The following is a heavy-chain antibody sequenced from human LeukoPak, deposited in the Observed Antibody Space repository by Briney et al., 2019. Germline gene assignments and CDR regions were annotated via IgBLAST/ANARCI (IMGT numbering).Heavy chain of an antibody. CDR1: GFTFSSYG. Sequence: GGSLRLPCAASGFTFSSYGMHWVRQAPGKGLEWVAVISYDGSNKYYADSVKGRFTISRDNSKNTLYLQMNSLRAEDTAVYYCARSSSGYYYVTYYYYGMDVWGQGTTVTVSS. CDR2: ISYDGSNK. J-gene: IGHJ6*02. D-gene: IGHD3-22*01. CDR3: ARSSSGYYYVTYYYYGMDV. V-gene: IGHV3-30*03.